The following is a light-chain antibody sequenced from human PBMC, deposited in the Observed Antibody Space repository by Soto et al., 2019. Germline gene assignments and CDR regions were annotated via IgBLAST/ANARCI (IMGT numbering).Light chain of an antibody. Sequence: QSALTQPASVSGSPGQSITISCSGTPSDIGAYNYVSWYQHLPGKAPEVIIYDVTNRPSGVSSRFSGSKSGTTASLTISGLQAEDEANYYCGSYTITSTLMIFGGGTKVPS. CDR2: DVT. CDR3: GSYTITSTLMI. V-gene: IGLV2-14*03. CDR1: PSDIGAYNY. J-gene: IGLJ2*01.